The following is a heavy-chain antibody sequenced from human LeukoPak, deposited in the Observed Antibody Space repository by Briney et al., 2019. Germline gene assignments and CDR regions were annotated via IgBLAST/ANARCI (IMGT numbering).Heavy chain of an antibody. CDR1: GFTFSSYW. CDR3: ARDGGRGGCYRAFDI. V-gene: IGHV3-74*01. Sequence: GGSLRLSCAASGFTFSSYWMHWVRQAPGKGLVWVSRINSDGSSTSYADSVKGRFTISRDNAKNTLYLQMNSLRAEDTAVYYCARDGGRGGCYRAFDIWGQGTMVTVSS. J-gene: IGHJ3*02. CDR2: INSDGSST. D-gene: IGHD3-3*01.